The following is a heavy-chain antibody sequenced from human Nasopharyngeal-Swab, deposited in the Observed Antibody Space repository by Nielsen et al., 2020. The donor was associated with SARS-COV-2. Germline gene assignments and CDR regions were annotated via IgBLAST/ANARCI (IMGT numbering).Heavy chain of an antibody. CDR3: ASPARGYSSSWYEFDY. J-gene: IGHJ4*02. Sequence: ASVKVSSNASFYSFSSYAMHWVRQAPGQRLEWMGWINAGNGNTKYSQKFQGRVTITRDTSASTAYMELSSLRSEDTAVYYCASPARGYSSSWYEFDYWGQGTLVTVSS. CDR2: INAGNGNT. D-gene: IGHD6-13*01. V-gene: IGHV1-3*01. CDR1: FYSFSSYA.